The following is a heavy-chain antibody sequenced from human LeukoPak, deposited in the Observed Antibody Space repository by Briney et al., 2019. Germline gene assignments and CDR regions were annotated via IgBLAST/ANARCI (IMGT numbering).Heavy chain of an antibody. CDR2: IYYTGST. Sequence: PSETLSLTCTVSGGSISSSSYYWGWIRQPPGKGLEWIGCIYYTGSTYYNPSLKSRVTISVDTSKNQFSLELSSVTAADTAVYYCARDRGFEMGLFDYWGQGTLVTVSS. CDR1: GGSISSSSYY. D-gene: IGHD3-10*01. V-gene: IGHV4-39*02. J-gene: IGHJ4*02. CDR3: ARDRGFEMGLFDY.